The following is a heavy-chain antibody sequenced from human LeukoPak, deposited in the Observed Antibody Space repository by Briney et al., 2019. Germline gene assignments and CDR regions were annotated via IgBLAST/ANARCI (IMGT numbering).Heavy chain of an antibody. V-gene: IGHV1-2*02. D-gene: IGHD2-2*01. Sequence: ASVKVSCKASGYTFTGYYMHWVRQAPGQGLEWMGWINPNSGGTNYAQKLQGRVTMTRDTSISTAYMELSRLRSDDTAVYYCAALYCSSTSCYGYFDYWGQGTLVTVSS. CDR3: AALYCSSTSCYGYFDY. CDR2: INPNSGGT. J-gene: IGHJ4*02. CDR1: GYTFTGYY.